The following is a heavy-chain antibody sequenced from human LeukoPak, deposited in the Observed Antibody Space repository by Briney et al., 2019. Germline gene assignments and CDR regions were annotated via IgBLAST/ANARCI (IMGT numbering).Heavy chain of an antibody. CDR3: ARGSTVTTRKFYSMDV. Sequence: SETLSLTCTVSGGSISTYYWSWVRQPPGKGLEWVGYIYSTGSSNYNPSLKSRVTISVDTSKNQFSLKLSSVTAADTAVYHCARGSTVTTRKFYSMDVWGQGTTVTVSS. D-gene: IGHD4-17*01. V-gene: IGHV4-59*01. CDR1: GGSISTYY. CDR2: IYSTGSS. J-gene: IGHJ6*02.